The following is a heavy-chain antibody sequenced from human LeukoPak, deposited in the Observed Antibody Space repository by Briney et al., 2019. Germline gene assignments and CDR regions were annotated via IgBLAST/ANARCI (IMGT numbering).Heavy chain of an antibody. CDR1: GFTFSSYA. V-gene: IGHV3-30-3*01. D-gene: IGHD2-2*01. CDR3: ARGTSY. J-gene: IGHJ4*02. Sequence: GGSLRLSCAASGFTFSSYAMHWVRQDPGKGLEWVAVISYGGSNKYYADSVKGRFTISRDNSKNTLYLQMNSLRAEDTAVYYCARGTSYWGQGTLVTVSS. CDR2: ISYGGSNK.